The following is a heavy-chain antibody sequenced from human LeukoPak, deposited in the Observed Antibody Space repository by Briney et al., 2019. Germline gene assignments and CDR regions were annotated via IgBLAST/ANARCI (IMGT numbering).Heavy chain of an antibody. J-gene: IGHJ4*02. V-gene: IGHV4-39*01. CDR2: IYYSGST. Sequence: SETLSLTCTVSGGSTSSITYYWGWIRQPPGKGLEWIGSIYYSGSTFYNPSLKSRVTISVDTSKNQFPLKLSSVTAADTAVYYCARLYDSSAYPYWGQGTLVTVSS. D-gene: IGHD3-22*01. CDR3: ARLYDSSAYPY. CDR1: GGSTSSITYY.